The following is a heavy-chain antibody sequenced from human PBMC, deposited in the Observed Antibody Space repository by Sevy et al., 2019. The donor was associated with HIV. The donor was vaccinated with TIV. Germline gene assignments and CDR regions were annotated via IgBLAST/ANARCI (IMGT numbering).Heavy chain of an antibody. CDR2: IRPDGSDK. Sequence: GGSLRLSCAASGLTFSPYWMTWVRQAPGKGLEGVANIRPDGSDKYYVDSVKGRFTISRDNAKNSLYLQMNSLRADDTAMYYCARGVGLDCWGQGALVTVSS. CDR3: ARGVGLDC. CDR1: GLTFSPYW. J-gene: IGHJ4*02. V-gene: IGHV3-7*01. D-gene: IGHD1-26*01.